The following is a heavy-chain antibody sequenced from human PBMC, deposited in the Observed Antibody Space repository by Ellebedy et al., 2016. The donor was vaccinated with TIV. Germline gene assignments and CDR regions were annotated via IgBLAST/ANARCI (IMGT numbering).Heavy chain of an antibody. D-gene: IGHD6-13*01. V-gene: IGHV4-59*01. CDR1: GGSISSYY. CDR2: IYYSGST. J-gene: IGHJ6*02. CDR3: ARGGGQLVHYYYYGMDV. Sequence: GSLRLXXTVSGGSISSYYWSWIRQPPGKGLDWIGYIYYSGSTNYNPSLKSRVTISVDTSRNQFSLKLSSVTAGDTAVYYCARGGGQLVHYYYYGMDVWGQGTTVTVSS.